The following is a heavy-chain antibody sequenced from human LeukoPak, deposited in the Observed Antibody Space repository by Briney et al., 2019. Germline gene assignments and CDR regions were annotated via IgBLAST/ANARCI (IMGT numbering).Heavy chain of an antibody. CDR2: ISSSSSKI. CDR1: GFTFSSYS. Sequence: KPGGSLRLSCAASGFTFSSYSMNWVRQAPGKGLEWVSYISSSSSKIYYADSVKGRFTISRDNAKNSLYLQMNSLRAEDTAVYYCARVRLVTGPQDYWGQGTLVTVSS. CDR3: ARVRLVTGPQDY. V-gene: IGHV3-21*05. D-gene: IGHD2-21*02. J-gene: IGHJ4*02.